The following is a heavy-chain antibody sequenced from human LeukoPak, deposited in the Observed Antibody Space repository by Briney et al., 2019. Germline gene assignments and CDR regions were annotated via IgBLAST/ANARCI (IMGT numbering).Heavy chain of an antibody. D-gene: IGHD3-22*01. V-gene: IGHV4-59*01. CDR2: IYYSGST. CDR1: GGSISSYY. J-gene: IGHJ4*02. CDR3: ARYKPSTYYYDSSGLDY. Sequence: PSETLSLTCTVSGGSISSYYWSWIRQPPGKGLEWIGYIYYSGSTNYNPSLKSRVTLSVDTPKNQFSLKLSSVTAADTAVYYCARYKPSTYYYDSSGLDYWGQGTLVTVSS.